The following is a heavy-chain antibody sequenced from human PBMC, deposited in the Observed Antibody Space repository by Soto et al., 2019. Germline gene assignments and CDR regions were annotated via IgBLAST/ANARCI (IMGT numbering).Heavy chain of an antibody. CDR2: ISGSGGST. D-gene: IGHD1-26*01. J-gene: IGHJ5*02. Sequence: EVPLLESGGGLVQPGGSMRLACAASGFTFSSYAMSCVRQAPGKVLEWVSAISGSGGSTYYADSVKVRFTISIDNSKITLYLQMHSLRAEDTSVYYCAKDRYSGGTGWFDPLGQGTLVAVAS. CDR1: GFTFSSYA. CDR3: AKDRYSGGTGWFDP. V-gene: IGHV3-23*01.